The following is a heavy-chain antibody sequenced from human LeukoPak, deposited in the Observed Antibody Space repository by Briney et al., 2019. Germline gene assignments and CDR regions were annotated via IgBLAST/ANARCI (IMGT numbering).Heavy chain of an antibody. D-gene: IGHD4-17*01. Sequence: GGSLRLSCAASGFTLSNYAMRWVRQAPGKGREWVSGISGSGDSTYYADSVKGRLTISRDNSKNTLYLQMNSLRAEDTAVYYCARVTVTTWPYYYYMDVWGKGTTVTISS. CDR1: GFTLSNYA. CDR3: ARVTVTTWPYYYYMDV. V-gene: IGHV3-23*01. CDR2: ISGSGDST. J-gene: IGHJ6*03.